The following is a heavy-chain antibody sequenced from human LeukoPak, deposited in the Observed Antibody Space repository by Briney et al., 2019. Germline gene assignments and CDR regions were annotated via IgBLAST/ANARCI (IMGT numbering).Heavy chain of an antibody. V-gene: IGHV4-39*01. J-gene: IGHJ4*02. D-gene: IGHD3-3*01. CDR3: ARTDDSTDY. CDR2: IYYSGST. Sequence: PSETLSLTRTVSGGSISSSSYYWGWIRQPPGEGLEWIGSIYYSGSTYYNPSLKSQVTISVDTSKNQFSLKLSSVTAADTAVYYCARTDDSTDYWGQGTLVTASS. CDR1: GGSISSSSYY.